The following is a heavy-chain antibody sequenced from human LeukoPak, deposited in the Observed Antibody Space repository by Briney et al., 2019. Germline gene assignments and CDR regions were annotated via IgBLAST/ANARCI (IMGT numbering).Heavy chain of an antibody. D-gene: IGHD3-16*01. CDR3: ARDSASLAGGY. J-gene: IGHJ4*02. CDR2: ISSSSSYI. CDR1: GFTFSSYS. Sequence: AGGSLRLSCAASGFTFSSYSMNWVRQAPGKGLELVSSISSSSSYIYYADSVKGRFTISRDNAKNSLYLQMNSLRAEDTAVYYCARDSASLAGGYWGQGTLVTVSS. V-gene: IGHV3-21*01.